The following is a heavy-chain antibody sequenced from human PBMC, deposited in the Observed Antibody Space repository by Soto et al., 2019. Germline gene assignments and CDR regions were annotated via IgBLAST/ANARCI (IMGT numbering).Heavy chain of an antibody. D-gene: IGHD4-4*01. Sequence: PGGSLRLSCAASGFIFINYGMNWFRQAPGKGLEWVSSISSDSSHIYYADSVRGRFTISRDNSKNTLYLQLNSLRAEDTAVYYCARDVTTCFDFWGQGTLVPVS. V-gene: IGHV3-21*01. CDR3: ARDVTTCFDF. CDR2: ISSDSSHI. J-gene: IGHJ4*02. CDR1: GFIFINYG.